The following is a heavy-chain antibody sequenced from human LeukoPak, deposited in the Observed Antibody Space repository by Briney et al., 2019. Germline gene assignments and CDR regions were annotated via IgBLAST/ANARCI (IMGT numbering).Heavy chain of an antibody. CDR3: ARLGGIAVALLPWVDAFDI. D-gene: IGHD6-19*01. Sequence: SETLSLTCTVSGGSISSSSYYWGWIRQPPGKGLEWIGSIYYSGSTYYNPSLKSRVTISVDTSKNQFSLKLSSVTAADTAVYYCARLGGIAVALLPWVDAFDIWGQGTMVTVSS. J-gene: IGHJ3*02. CDR2: IYYSGST. CDR1: GGSISSSSYY. V-gene: IGHV4-39*01.